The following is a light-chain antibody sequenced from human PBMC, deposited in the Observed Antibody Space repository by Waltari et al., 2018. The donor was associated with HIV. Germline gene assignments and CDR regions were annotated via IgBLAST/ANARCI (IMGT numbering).Light chain of an antibody. V-gene: IGLV7-43*01. J-gene: IGLJ3*02. CDR3: LLYYGGRLPSWV. Sequence: VVTQEPSLTVSPGGTVTLTCASSTGAVSTSSYPSWFPQRPGQAPRPLLFSLNKRHTWTPEHFSGSLLGGKAVLTLSPVQPEDEADYYCLLYYGGRLPSWVFGGGTKLTVL. CDR1: TGAVSTSSY. CDR2: SLN.